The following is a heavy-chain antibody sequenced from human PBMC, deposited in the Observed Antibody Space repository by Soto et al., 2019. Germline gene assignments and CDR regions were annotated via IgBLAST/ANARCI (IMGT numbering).Heavy chain of an antibody. CDR2: IHNSGST. CDR3: ARDNTGMDV. Sequence: QVQLQESGPGLVKPSETLSLTCTVSGGSITSYYWSWMRQPPGKGLEWIGYIHNSGSTNYNPSLKGRVTISVDTSKNQFSLKLNSGTAADTAVYYCARDNTGMDVWGQGTTVTVSS. CDR1: GGSITSYY. J-gene: IGHJ6*02. V-gene: IGHV4-59*01.